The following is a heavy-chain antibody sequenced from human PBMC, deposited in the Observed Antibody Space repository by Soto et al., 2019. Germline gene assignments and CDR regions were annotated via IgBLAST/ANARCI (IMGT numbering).Heavy chain of an antibody. CDR2: IGTSGKTI. V-gene: IGHV3-48*03. Sequence: XGSLRLSCAVSGFTFSSYEMNWVRQAPGKGLEWVSYIGTSGKTIYYADSVRGRFTISRDNAKNSLYLQMNSLRAEDTAVYFCARDPAIYSGKFDYGLDVWGRGTTVTVSS. D-gene: IGHD4-4*01. CDR3: ARDPAIYSGKFDYGLDV. CDR1: GFTFSSYE. J-gene: IGHJ6*02.